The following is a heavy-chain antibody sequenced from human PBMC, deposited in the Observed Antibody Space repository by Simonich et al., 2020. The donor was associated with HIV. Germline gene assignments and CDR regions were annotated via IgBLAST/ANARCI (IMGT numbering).Heavy chain of an antibody. CDR2: SRGSSGSN. Sequence: EVQLLESGGGLLQPGGSLSLSCAASGFTFSSYAMSWVGRAPGKGLEWVSASRGSSGSNYYADSVKGRFTISRDNSKNTLYLQMNSLRAEDTAVYYCAKDRYYNFWSGYYDYWGQGTLVTVSS. CDR1: GFTFSSYA. V-gene: IGHV3-23*01. D-gene: IGHD3-3*01. J-gene: IGHJ4*02. CDR3: AKDRYYNFWSGYYDY.